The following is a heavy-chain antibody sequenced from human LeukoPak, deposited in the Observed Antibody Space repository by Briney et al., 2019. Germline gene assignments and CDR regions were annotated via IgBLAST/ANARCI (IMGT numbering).Heavy chain of an antibody. CDR2: RYYSGST. V-gene: IGHV4-59*08. J-gene: IGHJ3*02. D-gene: IGHD6-6*01. CDR3: ARVEYSSAICAFDI. CDR1: GGSISSYY. Sequence: SETLSLTCTVSGGSISSYYWSWVRQPPGKGLERVGYRYYSGSTNSNPSLKSRVTISVDTSKIQLYLKLSYVTAADTAVYYCARVEYSSAICAFDIWGQGTMVTVSS.